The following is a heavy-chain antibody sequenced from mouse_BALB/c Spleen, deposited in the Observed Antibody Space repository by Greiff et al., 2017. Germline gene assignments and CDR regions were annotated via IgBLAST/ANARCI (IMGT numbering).Heavy chain of an antibody. J-gene: IGHJ3*01. CDR1: GFNIKDTY. V-gene: IGHV14-3*02. D-gene: IGHD2-4*01. CDR2: FDPANGNT. Sequence: EVQLQQSGAELVKPGASVKLSCTASGFNIKDTYMHWVKQRPEQGLEWIGRFDPANGNTKYDPKFQGKATITADTSSNTAYLQLSSLTSEDTAVYYCARTDYDATPAYWGQGTLVTVSA. CDR3: ARTDYDATPAY.